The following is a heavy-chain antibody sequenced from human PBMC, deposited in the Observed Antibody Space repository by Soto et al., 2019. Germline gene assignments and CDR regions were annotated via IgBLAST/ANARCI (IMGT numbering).Heavy chain of an antibody. J-gene: IGHJ1*01. Sequence: GGSLRLSCASSVFIFSSYAMSWVRHAPGKGLEWVSAISGSGASTFYADSVKGRFTISRDNSKNTLYLEMNSLRAEDTAVYYCAKRGGRVAANTDEYFQHWGQGTLVTVSS. CDR1: VFIFSSYA. CDR3: AKRGGRVAANTDEYFQH. V-gene: IGHV3-23*01. CDR2: ISGSGAST. D-gene: IGHD6-19*01.